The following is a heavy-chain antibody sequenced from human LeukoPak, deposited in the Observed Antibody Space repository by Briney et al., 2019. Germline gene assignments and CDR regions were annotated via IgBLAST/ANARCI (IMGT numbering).Heavy chain of an antibody. CDR1: GFTVSNNY. D-gene: IGHD2-15*01. J-gene: IGHJ4*02. V-gene: IGHV3-53*01. CDR3: ARAPPEKCSGGSCYSLDY. Sequence: QAGGSLRLSCVASGFTVSNNYMSWVRQAPGKGLEWVSVSSSGGTTYYADSVKGRFTISRDNSNNTLYLQMNSLRAEDTAVYYCARAPPEKCSGGSCYSLDYWGQGTLVTVSS. CDR2: SSSGGTT.